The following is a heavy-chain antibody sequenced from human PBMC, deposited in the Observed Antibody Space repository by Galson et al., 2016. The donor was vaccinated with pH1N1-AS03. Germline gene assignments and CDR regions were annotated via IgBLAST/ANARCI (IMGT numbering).Heavy chain of an antibody. CDR1: GYIFTGFY. Sequence: SVKVSCKASGYIFTGFYVHWVRQAPGQGLEWMGWINPNNGVANYAQKFQAWVTMTGDTSISTASLELYGLKSDDTAVYYCARDPRGHCSSATCATTYYFGMDVWGQGTTVIVSS. CDR2: INPNNGVA. D-gene: IGHD2-15*01. V-gene: IGHV1-2*04. CDR3: ARDPRGHCSSATCATTYYFGMDV. J-gene: IGHJ6*02.